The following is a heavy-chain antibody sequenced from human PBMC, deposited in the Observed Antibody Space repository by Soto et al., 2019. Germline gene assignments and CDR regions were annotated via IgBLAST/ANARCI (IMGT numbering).Heavy chain of an antibody. CDR2: TRNKANSYTT. J-gene: IGHJ6*02. Sequence: EVQLVESGGGLVQPGGSLRLSCAASGFTFSDHYMDWVRQAPGKGLEWVGRTRNKANSYTTEYAASVKGRFTISRDDSKDSLDLQMNSPKTEDTAVYYCARVSNLEGYYYGMDVWGQGTTVTVSS. CDR3: ARVSNLEGYYYGMDV. V-gene: IGHV3-72*01. CDR1: GFTFSDHY.